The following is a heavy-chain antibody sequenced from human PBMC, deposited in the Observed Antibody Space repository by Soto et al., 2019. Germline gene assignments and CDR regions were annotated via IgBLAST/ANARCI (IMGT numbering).Heavy chain of an antibody. D-gene: IGHD2-8*01. CDR1: GFTFSSYG. J-gene: IGHJ6*02. CDR3: AGCTPGSWFFSFYYYYGMDG. V-gene: IGHV3-33*01. Sequence: QVQLVESGGGVVQPGRSLRLSCAASGFTFSSYGMHWVRQAPGKGLEWVAVIWYDGSNKYYADSVKGRFTLSRDNSKNPLYQQMNSLKAEDTDVYYCAGCTPGSWFFSFYYYYGMDGWGQGTTVTVSS. CDR2: IWYDGSNK.